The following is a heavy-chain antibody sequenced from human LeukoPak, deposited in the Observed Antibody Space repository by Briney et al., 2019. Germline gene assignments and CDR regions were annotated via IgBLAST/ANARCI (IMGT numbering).Heavy chain of an antibody. CDR2: ILYDGSNK. V-gene: IGHV3-30*18. CDR1: GFTFSDYG. CDR3: AKDPLWFGELDY. J-gene: IGHJ4*02. D-gene: IGHD3-10*01. Sequence: GGSLRLSCAASGFTFSDYGIHWVRQAPGKGLEWVAVILYDGSNKYYADSVKGRFTISRDNSKNTVYLQMNSLRAEDTAVYYCAKDPLWFGELDYWGQGTLVTVSS.